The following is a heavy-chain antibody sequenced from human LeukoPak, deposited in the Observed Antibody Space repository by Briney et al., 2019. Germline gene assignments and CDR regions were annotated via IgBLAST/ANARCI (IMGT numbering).Heavy chain of an antibody. CDR1: GGSISSYY. CDR2: IYTSGST. J-gene: IGHJ4*02. V-gene: IGHV4-4*07. CDR3: AASSSWYSDFDY. D-gene: IGHD6-13*01. Sequence: KPSETLSLTCTVSGGSISSYYWSWIRQPAGKGLGWIGRIYTSGSTNYNPSLKSRVTMSVDTSKNQFSLKLSSVTAADTAVYYCAASSSWYSDFDYWGQGTLVTVSS.